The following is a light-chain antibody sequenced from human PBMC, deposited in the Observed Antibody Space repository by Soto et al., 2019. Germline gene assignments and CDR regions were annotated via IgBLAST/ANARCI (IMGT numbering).Light chain of an antibody. Sequence: DIQMTQSPSTLSASVGDRVTITCRASQTISSWLAWYQQKPGTAPKLLIYRASILESGVPSRFSGSGFGTQFTLTISSLQPDDFATYYCQQYNSYPYTFGQGTKVDIK. CDR1: QTISSW. CDR3: QQYNSYPYT. CDR2: RAS. V-gene: IGKV1-5*03. J-gene: IGKJ2*01.